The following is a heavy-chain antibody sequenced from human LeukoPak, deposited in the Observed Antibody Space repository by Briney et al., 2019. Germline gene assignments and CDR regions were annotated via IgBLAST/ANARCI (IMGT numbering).Heavy chain of an antibody. Sequence: SETLSLTCTVSGGSISSSSYYWGWIRQPPGKGLEWIGNTYFGGNTYFNPSLKSRVTISVDTSKNQFSLELNSVTAADTAVYYCASYGQGYFDYWGQGTLVTVSS. D-gene: IGHD3-10*01. CDR3: ASYGQGYFDY. CDR1: GGSISSSSYY. J-gene: IGHJ4*02. CDR2: TYFGGNT. V-gene: IGHV4-39*07.